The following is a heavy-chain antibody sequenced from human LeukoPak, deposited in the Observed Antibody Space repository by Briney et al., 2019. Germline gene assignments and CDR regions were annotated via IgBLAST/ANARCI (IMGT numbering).Heavy chain of an antibody. D-gene: IGHD3-22*01. CDR3: AIMHPYYDGSGYWVQ. Sequence: GESLRLSCAASGFTFSSYAMSWVRQAPGKGLGWVSGISTSGGSSPYADSVKGRFTISRDNPRNTLYMQMNSLRAEDTALYYCAIMHPYYDGSGYWVQWGQGTLVTVSS. J-gene: IGHJ4*02. CDR1: GFTFSSYA. V-gene: IGHV3-23*01. CDR2: ISTSGGSS.